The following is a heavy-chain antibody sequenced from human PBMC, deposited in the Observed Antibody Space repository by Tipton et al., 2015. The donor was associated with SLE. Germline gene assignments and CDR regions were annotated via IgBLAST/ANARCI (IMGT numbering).Heavy chain of an antibody. CDR2: IESKSDGETT. D-gene: IGHD3-10*01. J-gene: IGHJ4*02. CDR3: ARTKGSFSFDY. V-gene: IGHV3-15*04. Sequence: SLRLSCAASGFTLSNAWMSWVRQAPGKGLEWVGHIESKSDGETTDYAAPVKGRFTISRDDSKNTLYLQMNSLKTEDTAVYYCARTKGSFSFDYWGQGTLVTVSS. CDR1: GFTLSNAW.